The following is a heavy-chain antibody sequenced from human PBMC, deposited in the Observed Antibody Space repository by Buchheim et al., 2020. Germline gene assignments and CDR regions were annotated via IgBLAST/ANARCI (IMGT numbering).Heavy chain of an antibody. D-gene: IGHD1-7*01. CDR1: GFTFSSYG. CDR3: AKDGGGTIPYFDY. CDR2: ISYDGSNK. J-gene: IGHJ4*02. Sequence: QVQLVESGGGVVQPGRSLRLSCAASGFTFSSYGMHWVRQAPGKGLEWVAVISYDGSNKYYADSVKGRFTISRDNSKNTRYLQMNSLRAEDTAVYYCAKDGGGTIPYFDYWGQGTL. V-gene: IGHV3-30*18.